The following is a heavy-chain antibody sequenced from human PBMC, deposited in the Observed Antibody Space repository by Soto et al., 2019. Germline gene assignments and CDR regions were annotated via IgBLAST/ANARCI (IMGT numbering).Heavy chain of an antibody. J-gene: IGHJ4*02. CDR1: GFSLSTSGVG. Sequence: QITLKESGPTLVKPTQTLTLTCTFSGFSLSTSGVGVGWIRQPPGKALEWLALIYWDDDKRYSPSLKSRLTITKDPSKNQVVLTMTNMDPVDTATYYCAHVYGGYDNFDYWGQGTLVTVSS. CDR3: AHVYGGYDNFDY. CDR2: IYWDDDK. V-gene: IGHV2-5*02. D-gene: IGHD5-12*01.